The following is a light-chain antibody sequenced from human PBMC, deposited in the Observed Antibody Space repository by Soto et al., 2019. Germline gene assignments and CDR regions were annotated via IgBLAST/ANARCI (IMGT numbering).Light chain of an antibody. Sequence: DIQLTQSPSFLSASVGDRVTITCRASQGISSYLAWYQQKPGKAPKLLIYAASTLQSGVPSRFSGSGSGTEFTLTISSLQPEDFATYYCQQSYSTLLFTFGPGTKVDIK. CDR1: QGISSY. J-gene: IGKJ3*01. V-gene: IGKV1-9*01. CDR3: QQSYSTLLFT. CDR2: AAS.